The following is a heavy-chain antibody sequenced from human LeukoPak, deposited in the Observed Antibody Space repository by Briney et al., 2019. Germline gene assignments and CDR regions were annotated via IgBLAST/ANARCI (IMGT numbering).Heavy chain of an antibody. J-gene: IGHJ4*02. Sequence: ASVTVSCKASGYIFTGYYMHWVRQAPGQGLEWMGWINPNSGGTNYAQKFQGRVTMTRDTSISTAYMELSRLRSDDTAVYYCAREKEDDSSAQGNFDYWGQGTLVTVSS. D-gene: IGHD3-22*01. CDR3: AREKEDDSSAQGNFDY. V-gene: IGHV1-2*02. CDR1: GYIFTGYY. CDR2: INPNSGGT.